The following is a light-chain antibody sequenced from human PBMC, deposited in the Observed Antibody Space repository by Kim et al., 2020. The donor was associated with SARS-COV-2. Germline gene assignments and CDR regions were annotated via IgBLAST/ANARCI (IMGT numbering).Light chain of an antibody. CDR3: SSYTTTFL. Sequence: SPGPSITISCAGTSSAFDSYNYVSWYQQHPGKAPKVIIYAVSQRPSGISGRFSGSKSGNTASLTISGLQAEDEAVYYCSSYTTTFLFGGGTQLTVL. J-gene: IGLJ2*01. V-gene: IGLV2-14*03. CDR2: AVS. CDR1: SSAFDSYNY.